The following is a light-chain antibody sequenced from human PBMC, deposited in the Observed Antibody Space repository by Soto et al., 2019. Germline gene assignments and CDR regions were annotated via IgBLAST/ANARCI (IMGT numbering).Light chain of an antibody. V-gene: IGKV3-20*01. J-gene: IGKJ1*01. CDR1: QSISSN. CDR3: QQYGSSPQT. CDR2: GAS. Sequence: EIVLSHSPGTLSLSPGDRATLCCRASQSISSNLAWYQQKPGQAPKLLIYGASSRATGVPDRFSGSGSGTDFTLTISRLEPEDFAVYYCQQYGSSPQTFGQGTKVDIK.